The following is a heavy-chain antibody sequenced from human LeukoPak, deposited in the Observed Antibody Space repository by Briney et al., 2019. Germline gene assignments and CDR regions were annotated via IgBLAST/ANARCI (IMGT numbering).Heavy chain of an antibody. V-gene: IGHV3-48*01. D-gene: IGHD5-12*01. Sequence: GGSLRLSCAASGFTFSSYSMNWVRQAPGKGLEWVSYISSSSSTIYYADSVKGRFTISRDNAKNSPYLQMNSLRAEDTAVYYCARDTRTGATTKFDYWGQGTLVTVSS. J-gene: IGHJ4*02. CDR2: ISSSSSTI. CDR3: ARDTRTGATTKFDY. CDR1: GFTFSSYS.